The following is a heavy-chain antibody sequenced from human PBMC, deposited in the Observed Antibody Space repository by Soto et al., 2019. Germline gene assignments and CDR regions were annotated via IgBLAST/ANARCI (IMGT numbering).Heavy chain of an antibody. CDR3: ARIAASGRGWDV. V-gene: IGHV3-7*01. CDR1: GFTFSSYW. Sequence: EVQLVESGGGLAQPGGSLRLSGVDSGFTFSSYWMSWVRQAPVKRLEWVGNIKQEGSEENYVDSVKGRFTISRDNAKNSMYLQLNSLRAEDTAVYYCARIAASGRGWDVWGQGTTVVVS. J-gene: IGHJ6*02. D-gene: IGHD6-13*01. CDR2: IKQEGSEE.